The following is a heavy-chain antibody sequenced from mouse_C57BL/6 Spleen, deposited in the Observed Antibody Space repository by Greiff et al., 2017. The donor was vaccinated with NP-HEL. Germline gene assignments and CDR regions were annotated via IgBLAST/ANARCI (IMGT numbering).Heavy chain of an antibody. D-gene: IGHD2-1*01. CDR1: GYAFSSSW. Sequence: VMLVESGPELVKPGASVQISCKASGYAFSSSWMNWVKQRPGKGLEWIGRIYPGDGDTNYNGKFKGKATLTADKSSSTAYMQLSSLTSEDSAVYFCARLGNYGNYYAMDYWGQGTSVTVSS. CDR3: ARLGNYGNYYAMDY. J-gene: IGHJ4*01. CDR2: IYPGDGDT. V-gene: IGHV1-82*01.